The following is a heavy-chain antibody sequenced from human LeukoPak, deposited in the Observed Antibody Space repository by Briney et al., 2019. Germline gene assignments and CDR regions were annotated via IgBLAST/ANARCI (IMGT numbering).Heavy chain of an antibody. J-gene: IGHJ5*02. CDR2: INHSGST. CDR3: ARHLYYYGSGSSGWFDP. D-gene: IGHD3-10*01. Sequence: SETLSLTCAVYGGSFSGYYWSWIRQPPGKGLEWIGEINHSGSTNYNPSLKSRVTISVDTSKNQFSLKLSSVTAADTAVYYCARHLYYYGSGSSGWFDPWGQGTLVTVSP. CDR1: GGSFSGYY. V-gene: IGHV4-34*01.